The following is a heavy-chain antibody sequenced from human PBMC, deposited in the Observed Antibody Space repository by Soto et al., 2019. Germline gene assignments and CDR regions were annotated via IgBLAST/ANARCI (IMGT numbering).Heavy chain of an antibody. V-gene: IGHV1-18*01. CDR2: ISAYNGNT. Sequence: QVQLVQSGAEVKKPGASVKVSCKASGYTLTSYGVSWVRQAPGQGLEWMGWISAYNGNTDYAQKFQGRVTMTTDTTTSTAYMELRSLRSDDTAVYYCARAPYCSSTDCYASYYYYGLDVWGQGTTVTVSS. CDR1: GYTLTSYG. D-gene: IGHD2-2*01. CDR3: ARAPYCSSTDCYASYYYYGLDV. J-gene: IGHJ6*02.